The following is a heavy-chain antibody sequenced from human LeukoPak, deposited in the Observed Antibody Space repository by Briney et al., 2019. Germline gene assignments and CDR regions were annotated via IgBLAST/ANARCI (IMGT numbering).Heavy chain of an antibody. CDR2: ISPSGGST. V-gene: IGHV1-46*01. CDR3: ARGTTAPFDP. D-gene: IGHD4-11*01. Sequence: ASVKVSCKASGYTVTRYYMHWVRQAPGQGLEWVGIISPSGGSTSYAQKFQGRVTMTRDTSTSTVYMELSSLRSEDTAVYYCARGTTAPFDPWGQGTLVTVSS. CDR1: GYTVTRYY. J-gene: IGHJ5*02.